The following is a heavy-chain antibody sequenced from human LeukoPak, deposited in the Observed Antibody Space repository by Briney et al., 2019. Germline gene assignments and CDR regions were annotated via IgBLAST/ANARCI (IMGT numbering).Heavy chain of an antibody. CDR2: IYYSGST. V-gene: IGHV4-59*08. CDR1: GGSISSYY. Sequence: SETLSLTCTVSGGSISSYYWSWIRQPPGKGLKWIGYIYYSGSTNYNPSLKSRVTISVDTSKNQFSLKLSSVTAADTAVYYCARHCSGGSCPLGAFDYWGQGTLVTVSS. CDR3: ARHCSGGSCPLGAFDY. J-gene: IGHJ4*02. D-gene: IGHD2-15*01.